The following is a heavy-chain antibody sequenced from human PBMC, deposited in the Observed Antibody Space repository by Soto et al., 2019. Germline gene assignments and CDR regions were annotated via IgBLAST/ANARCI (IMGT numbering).Heavy chain of an antibody. D-gene: IGHD4-17*01. Sequence: PGGSLRLSCAASGFTFSSDSMNWVRQAPGKGLEGVSYISSSSSKIYYADSVKGRFTISRDHAKNSLYLQINSLRDDHTAVYYCAREGGYGDYDYYYGMDVWGQGTTVTVSS. CDR2: ISSSSSKI. V-gene: IGHV3-48*02. CDR1: GFTFSSDS. CDR3: AREGGYGDYDYYYGMDV. J-gene: IGHJ6*02.